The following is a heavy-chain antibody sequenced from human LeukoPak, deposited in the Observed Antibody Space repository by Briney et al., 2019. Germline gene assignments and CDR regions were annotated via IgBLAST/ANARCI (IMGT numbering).Heavy chain of an antibody. D-gene: IGHD6-13*01. Sequence: ASVKVSCKASGYTFTSYDINWVRQATGQGLKWMGWMNPNSGNTGYAQKFQGRVTMTRNTSISTAYMELSSLRSEDTAVYYCARRLIAAAGTFDPWGQGTLVTVSS. CDR2: MNPNSGNT. J-gene: IGHJ5*02. CDR1: GYTFTSYD. V-gene: IGHV1-8*01. CDR3: ARRLIAAAGTFDP.